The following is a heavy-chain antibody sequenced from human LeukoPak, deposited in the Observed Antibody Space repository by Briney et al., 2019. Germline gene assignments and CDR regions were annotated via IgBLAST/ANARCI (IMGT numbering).Heavy chain of an antibody. CDR3: ARDSSSWAHYFDY. J-gene: IGHJ4*02. CDR1: XFTFSDYY. CDR2: ISSSGSTI. Sequence: GSLRLXXAASXFTFSDYYMSWIHQAPGKGLEWVSYISSSGSTIYYADSVKGRFTISRDNAKNLLYLQMNSLRAEDTAVYYCARDSSSWAHYFDYWGQGTLVTVSS. V-gene: IGHV3-11*01. D-gene: IGHD6-13*01.